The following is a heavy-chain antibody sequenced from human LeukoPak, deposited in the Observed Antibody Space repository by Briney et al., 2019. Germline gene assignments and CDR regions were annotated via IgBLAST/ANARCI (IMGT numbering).Heavy chain of an antibody. V-gene: IGHV4-59*01. D-gene: IGHD6-13*01. CDR3: ARTQAAAGTDWFDP. CDR1: GGSISSYY. J-gene: IGHJ5*02. CDR2: ISDSGST. Sequence: SETLSLTCTVSGGSISSYYWSWIRQPPGKGLEWIGYISDSGSTNYNPSLKSRVTISADTSKNQFSLKLSSVTAADTAVYYCARTQAAAGTDWFDPWGQGTLVTVSS.